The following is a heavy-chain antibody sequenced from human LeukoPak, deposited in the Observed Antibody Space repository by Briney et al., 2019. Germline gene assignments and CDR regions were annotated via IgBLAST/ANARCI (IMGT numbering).Heavy chain of an antibody. CDR3: AKDAPGGSYYYGSVSPNWFDP. Sequence: GRSLRLSCAASGFTFSSYAMHWVRQAPGKGLEWVAVISYDGSNKYYADSVKGRFTISRDNSKNTLYLQMNSLRAEDTAVYYCAKDAPGGSYYYGSVSPNWFDPWGQGTLVTVSS. D-gene: IGHD3-10*01. J-gene: IGHJ5*02. V-gene: IGHV3-30*04. CDR2: ISYDGSNK. CDR1: GFTFSSYA.